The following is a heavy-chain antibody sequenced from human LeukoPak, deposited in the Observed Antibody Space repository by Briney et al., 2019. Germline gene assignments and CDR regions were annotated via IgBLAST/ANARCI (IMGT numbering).Heavy chain of an antibody. J-gene: IGHJ3*02. Sequence: ASVKVSCKASGYTFTGYYMHWVRQAPGQGLEWMGWISAYNGNTNYAQKLQGRVTMTTDTSTSTAYMELRSLRSDDTAVYYCARGYSSSWYDDAFDIWGQGTMVTVSS. CDR2: ISAYNGNT. D-gene: IGHD6-13*01. V-gene: IGHV1-18*04. CDR3: ARGYSSSWYDDAFDI. CDR1: GYTFTGYY.